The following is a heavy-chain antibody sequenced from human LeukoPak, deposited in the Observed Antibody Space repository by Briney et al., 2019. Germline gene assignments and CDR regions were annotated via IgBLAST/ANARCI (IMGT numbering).Heavy chain of an antibody. CDR3: ARDFEDIVVVPAAGDNWFDP. D-gene: IGHD2-2*01. Sequence: PGGSLRLSCAASGFTFSSYSMNWVRQAPGKGLEWVSSISSSSYIYYADSVKGRFTISRDNAKNSLYLQMNSLRAEDTAVYYCARDFEDIVVVPAAGDNWFDPWGQGTLVTVSS. V-gene: IGHV3-21*01. CDR2: ISSSSYI. J-gene: IGHJ5*02. CDR1: GFTFSSYS.